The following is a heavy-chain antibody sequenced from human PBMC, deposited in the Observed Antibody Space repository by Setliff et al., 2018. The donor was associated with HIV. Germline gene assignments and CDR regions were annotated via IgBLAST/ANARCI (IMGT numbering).Heavy chain of an antibody. CDR2: VKSQSDGGTI. CDR1: GFNVTNAA. D-gene: IGHD1-26*01. CDR3: TTDLGGSYHGWNY. J-gene: IGHJ4*02. Sequence: TGGSLRLSCAASGFNVTNAAMNWVRQAPGKGLEWVGRVKSQSDGGTITYGAPVKGRFTISRDDSKNTLYQQMNSLKTEDTAVYYCTTDLGGSYHGWNYWGQGTLVTVSS. V-gene: IGHV3-15*01.